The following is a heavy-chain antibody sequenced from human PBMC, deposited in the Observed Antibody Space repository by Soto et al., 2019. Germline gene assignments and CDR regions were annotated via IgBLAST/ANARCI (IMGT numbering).Heavy chain of an antibody. CDR1: GFTFTSSA. CDR2: IVVGSGNT. J-gene: IGHJ6*02. CDR3: AAPALLRYFDWSYYYYYGMDV. V-gene: IGHV1-58*01. Sequence: SVKVSCKASGFTFTSSAVQWVRQARGQRLEWIGWIVVGSGNTNYAQKFQERVTITRDMSTSTAYMELSSLRSEDTAVYYCAAPALLRYFDWSYYYYYGMDVWGQGXTVTVYS. D-gene: IGHD3-9*01.